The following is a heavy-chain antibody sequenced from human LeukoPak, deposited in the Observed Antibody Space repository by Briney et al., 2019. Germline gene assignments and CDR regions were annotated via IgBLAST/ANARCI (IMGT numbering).Heavy chain of an antibody. J-gene: IGHJ4*02. CDR2: MNPNSGNT. D-gene: IGHD5-12*01. CDR3: ARGGFAGLATNNY. Sequence: ASVKVSCKASGYTFTSYDINWVGQATGQGGEWMGWMNPNSGNTGYTQKFQGRVTMTRNTSISTAYMELSSLRSEDTAVYYCARGGFAGLATNNYWGQGTLVTVSS. CDR1: GYTFTSYD. V-gene: IGHV1-8*01.